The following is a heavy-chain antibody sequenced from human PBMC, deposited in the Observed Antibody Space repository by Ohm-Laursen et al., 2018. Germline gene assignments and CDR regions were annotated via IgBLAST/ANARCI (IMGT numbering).Heavy chain of an antibody. D-gene: IGHD6-19*01. CDR1: GFTFSSYA. CDR2: ISGNAVRT. CDR3: AKGPFIAVAGSNYFFDY. Sequence: SLRLSCTASGFTFSSYAMSWVRQAPGKGLEWVSSISGNAVRTYDADSVKGRFSISRDNSKNTLDLQMNSLRAEDTAVYYCAKGPFIAVAGSNYFFDYWGQGTLVNVSS. V-gene: IGHV3-23*01. J-gene: IGHJ4*02.